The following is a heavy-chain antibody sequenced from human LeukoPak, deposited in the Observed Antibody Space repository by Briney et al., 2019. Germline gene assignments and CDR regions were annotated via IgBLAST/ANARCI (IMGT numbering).Heavy chain of an antibody. CDR2: ISYDGSNK. CDR3: ARDPTEHFSSGWYF. D-gene: IGHD6-19*01. V-gene: IGHV3-30-3*01. J-gene: IGHJ4*02. Sequence: GGSLRLSCAASGFTFSSYAMHWVRQAPGKGLEWVAVISYDGSNKYYADSVKGRFTISRDNSKNTLYLQMNSLRAEDTAVYYCARDPTEHFSSGWYFWGQGTLVTVSS. CDR1: GFTFSSYA.